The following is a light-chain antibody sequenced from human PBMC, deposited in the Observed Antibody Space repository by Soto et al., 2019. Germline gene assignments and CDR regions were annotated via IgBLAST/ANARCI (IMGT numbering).Light chain of an antibody. CDR3: KQNSIIPWT. CDR2: VAS. J-gene: IGKJ1*01. CDR1: QSISSY. Sequence: DIQMTQSPSSLSASVGDRVTITCRASQSISSYLNWYQQKPGKAHKLLISVASSLQSGVQSRFEGSGSGTDFTLTISSLQPEDFATYYCKQNSIIPWTFGQGTKVDIK. V-gene: IGKV1-39*01.